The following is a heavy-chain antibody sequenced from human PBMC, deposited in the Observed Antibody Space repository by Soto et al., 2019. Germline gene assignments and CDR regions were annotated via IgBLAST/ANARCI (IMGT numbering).Heavy chain of an antibody. CDR3: ARVGYCSGGSCYDDSWFDP. CDR1: GGTFSSYT. J-gene: IGHJ5*02. CDR2: IIPILGIA. Sequence: ASVKVSCKASGGTFSSYTISWVRQAPGQGLEWMGRIIPILGIANYAQKFQGRVTITADKSTSTAYMELSSLRSEDTAVYYCARVGYCSGGSCYDDSWFDPWGQGTLVTVSS. D-gene: IGHD2-15*01. V-gene: IGHV1-69*02.